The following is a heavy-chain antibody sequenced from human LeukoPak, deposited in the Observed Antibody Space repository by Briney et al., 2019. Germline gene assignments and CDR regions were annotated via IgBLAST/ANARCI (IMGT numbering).Heavy chain of an antibody. Sequence: PSETLSLTCAVYGGSFSGYYWSWIHQPPGKGLEWIGEINHSGSTNYNPSLKSRVTISVDTSKNQFSLKLSSVTAADTAFYYCARATADSSGYYLALYNWFDPWGQGTLVTVSS. CDR2: INHSGST. D-gene: IGHD3-22*01. V-gene: IGHV4-34*01. J-gene: IGHJ5*02. CDR3: ARATADSSGYYLALYNWFDP. CDR1: GGSFSGYY.